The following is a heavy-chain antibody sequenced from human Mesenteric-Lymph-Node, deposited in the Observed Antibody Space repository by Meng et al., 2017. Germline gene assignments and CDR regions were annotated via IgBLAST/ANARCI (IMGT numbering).Heavy chain of an antibody. CDR2: ISSSGSTI. D-gene: IGHD6-19*01. CDR3: ARDVGSSVNVWYDACYF. V-gene: IGHV3-11*01. Sequence: GESLKISCAASGFTFSDYYMSWIRQAPGKGLEWVSYISSSGSTIYYADSVKGRFTISRDNAKNMVYLQMNSRRAEDTAVYYCARDVGSSVNVWYDACYFWGQGTLVTVSS. J-gene: IGHJ3*01. CDR1: GFTFSDYY.